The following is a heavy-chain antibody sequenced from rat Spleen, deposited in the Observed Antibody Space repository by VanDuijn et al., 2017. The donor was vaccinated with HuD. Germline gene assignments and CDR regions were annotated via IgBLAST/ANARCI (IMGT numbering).Heavy chain of an antibody. Sequence: QVQLKESGPGLVQPSQTLSLTCTVSGFSLSTYGVFWVRQPPGKGLEWMGRVQNGGSTDYNSALKSRLSISRDTFKSQVFLKMSSLQTEDTATYYCARDHTMGLHYFDYWGQGVMVTVSS. CDR3: ARDHTMGLHYFDY. CDR1: GFSLSTYG. CDR2: VQNGGST. V-gene: IGHV2-19*01. J-gene: IGHJ2*01. D-gene: IGHD1-7*01.